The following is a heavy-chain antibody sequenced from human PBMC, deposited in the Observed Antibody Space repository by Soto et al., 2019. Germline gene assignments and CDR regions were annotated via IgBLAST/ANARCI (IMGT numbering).Heavy chain of an antibody. V-gene: IGHV3-23*01. J-gene: IGHJ4*02. D-gene: IGHD3-10*01. Sequence: EVQLLESGGGLVQPGGSLRLSCAASGFGFSNYAMTWVRQAPGKGLEWVSSITTNGATTYYADSVKGRFTISRDNSKNALYLQMNSLRAEDSAVYHCANRDWRDSSGSSDYWGQGTLVTVSS. CDR2: ITTNGATT. CDR3: ANRDWRDSSGSSDY. CDR1: GFGFSNYA.